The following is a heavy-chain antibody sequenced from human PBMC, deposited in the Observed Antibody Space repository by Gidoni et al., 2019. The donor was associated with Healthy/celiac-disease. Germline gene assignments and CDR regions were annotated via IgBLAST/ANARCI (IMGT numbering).Heavy chain of an antibody. V-gene: IGHV4-34*01. CDR1: GGSFSGYY. CDR3: ARSKDGDFDD. Sequence: QVHLQQWSAGLLKPSETLSLTCAVYGGSFSGYYWCWIRQPPGKGLEWIGEINHSGSTNYNPSLKSRVTISVDTSKNQFSLKLSSVTAADTAVYYCARSKDGDFDDWGQGTLVTVSS. J-gene: IGHJ4*02. CDR2: INHSGST.